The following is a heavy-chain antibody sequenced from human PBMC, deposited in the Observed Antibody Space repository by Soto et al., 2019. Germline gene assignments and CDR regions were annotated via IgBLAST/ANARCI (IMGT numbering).Heavy chain of an antibody. Sequence: EVQLVESGGGLVQPGGSLRLSCAASGFTFSSDWMHWVRQAPGKGLVWVSRINGDGTTTGYADFVKGRFSIYRDSAKNTQYLQMNSLRAEDTDLYYCVRDVAVTTKLDYWGQGTLVTVSS. D-gene: IGHD2-21*02. CDR1: GFTFSSDW. V-gene: IGHV3-74*01. CDR2: INGDGTTT. J-gene: IGHJ4*02. CDR3: VRDVAVTTKLDY.